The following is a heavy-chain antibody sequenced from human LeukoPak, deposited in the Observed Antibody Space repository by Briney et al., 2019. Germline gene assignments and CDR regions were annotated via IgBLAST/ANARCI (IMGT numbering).Heavy chain of an antibody. J-gene: IGHJ3*02. CDR2: IYSGGST. CDR3: ARARPQWGHAFDI. Sequence: GSLRLSCAASGFTVSSKDMTWVRQAPGKGLEWVSVIYSGGSTYYADSVKGRFTISRDNSKNTLYFQMNSLRAEDTAVYYCARARPQWGHAFDIWGQGTMVTVSS. CDR1: GFTVSSKD. D-gene: IGHD3-16*01. V-gene: IGHV3-66*01.